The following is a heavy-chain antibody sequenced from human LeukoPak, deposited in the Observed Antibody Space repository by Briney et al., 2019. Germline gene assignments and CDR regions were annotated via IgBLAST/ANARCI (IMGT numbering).Heavy chain of an antibody. CDR3: ASDYYDSSGYEITRYFDY. CDR1: GGSFSGYY. D-gene: IGHD3-22*01. Sequence: SETLSLTCAVYGGSFSGYYWSWIRQPPGRGLEWIGEINHSGSTNYNPSLKSRVTISVDTSKNQFSQKLSSVTAADTAVYYCASDYYDSSGYEITRYFDYWGQGTLVTVSS. V-gene: IGHV4-34*01. CDR2: INHSGST. J-gene: IGHJ4*02.